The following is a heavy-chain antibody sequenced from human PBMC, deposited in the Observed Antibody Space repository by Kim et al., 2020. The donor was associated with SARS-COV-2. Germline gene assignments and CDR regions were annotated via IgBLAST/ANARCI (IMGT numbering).Heavy chain of an antibody. J-gene: IGHJ4*02. Sequence: GGSLRLSCTASGFTFSSYGMHWVRQAPGKGLEWVAVIWYDGRNKDYADSVKGRFTIARDNHKNTLYLQMNSLRAEDTAVYYCAREGAYCGGDCYNYFDSWGQGNLVTVSS. D-gene: IGHD2-21*02. CDR2: IWYDGRNK. CDR1: GFTFSSYG. V-gene: IGHV3-33*01. CDR3: AREGAYCGGDCYNYFDS.